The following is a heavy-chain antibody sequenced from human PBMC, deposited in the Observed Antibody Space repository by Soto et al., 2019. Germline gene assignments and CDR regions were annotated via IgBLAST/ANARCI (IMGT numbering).Heavy chain of an antibody. D-gene: IGHD2-2*02. CDR2: ISYDGSNK. V-gene: IGHV3-30-3*01. J-gene: IGHJ4*02. Sequence: QVQLVESGGGVVQPGRSLRLSCAASGFTFSSYAMHWVRQAPGKGLAWVAVISYDGSNKYYADSVKGRFTISRDNSKNALYLQMNSLRAEDTAVYYCARERYCISTSGHTFDYWGQGTLVTVSS. CDR1: GFTFSSYA. CDR3: ARERYCISTSGHTFDY.